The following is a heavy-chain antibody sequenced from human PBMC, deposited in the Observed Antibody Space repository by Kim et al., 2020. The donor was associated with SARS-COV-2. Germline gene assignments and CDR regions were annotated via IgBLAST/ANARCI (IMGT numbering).Heavy chain of an antibody. CDR1: GYTFTGYY. CDR3: ARENPTKYGMDV. V-gene: IGHV1-2*02. CDR2: INPNSGGT. D-gene: IGHD2-8*01. Sequence: ASVKVSCKASGYTFTGYYMHWVRQAPGQGLEWMGWINPNSGGTNYAQKFQGRVTMTRDTSISTAYMELSRLRSDDTAVYYCARENPTKYGMDVWGQGTTVTVSS. J-gene: IGHJ6*02.